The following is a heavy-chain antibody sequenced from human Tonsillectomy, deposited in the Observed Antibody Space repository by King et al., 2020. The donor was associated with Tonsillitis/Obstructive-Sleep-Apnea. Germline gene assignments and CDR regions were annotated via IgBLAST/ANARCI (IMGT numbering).Heavy chain of an antibody. D-gene: IGHD6-6*01. CDR2: ISSDGSST. Sequence: VQLVESGGGLIQPGGSLRISCAASGFAFRSFWMHWVRQAPGKGLVWVSRISSDGSSTIYADSVQGRFTFSRDNAKNTMYLQMNSLRAEDTAVYFCARGSTSSLFDFWGQGALVTVSS. J-gene: IGHJ4*02. CDR3: ARGSTSSLFDF. V-gene: IGHV3-74*01. CDR1: GFAFRSFW.